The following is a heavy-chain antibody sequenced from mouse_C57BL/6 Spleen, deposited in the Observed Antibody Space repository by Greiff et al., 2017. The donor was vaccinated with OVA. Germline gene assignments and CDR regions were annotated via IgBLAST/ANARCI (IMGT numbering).Heavy chain of an antibody. J-gene: IGHJ3*01. CDR3: ARSETAHLAY. V-gene: IGHV1-59*01. Sequence: QVQLQQPGAELVRPGTSVKLSCKASGYTFTSYWMHWVKQRPGQGLEWIGVIDPSDSYTNYNQKFKGKATLTVDTSSSTAYMQLSSLTSEDSAVYYCARSETAHLAYWGQGTPVTVSA. D-gene: IGHD3-2*02. CDR2: IDPSDSYT. CDR1: GYTFTSYW.